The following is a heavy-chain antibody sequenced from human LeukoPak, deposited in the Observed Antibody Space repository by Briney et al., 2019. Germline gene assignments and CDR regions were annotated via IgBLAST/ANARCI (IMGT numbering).Heavy chain of an antibody. CDR3: ARVAKERVGGVYYFDY. Sequence: GGSLRLSCAASGFTFSDYDMHWVRQPTGKGLEWVAAIGTAGDTYYTGSVKGRFTISRENAKNSLYLQMNSLRAGDTAVYYCARVAKERVGGVYYFDYWGQETLVTVSS. D-gene: IGHD1-1*01. CDR1: GFTFSDYD. J-gene: IGHJ4*02. CDR2: IGTAGDT. V-gene: IGHV3-13*01.